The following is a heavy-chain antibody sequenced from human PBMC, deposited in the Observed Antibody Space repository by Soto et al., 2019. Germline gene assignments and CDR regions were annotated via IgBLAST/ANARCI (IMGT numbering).Heavy chain of an antibody. CDR2: IFHSGNT. Sequence: SETLSLTCAVSGGSISSGGFSWSWIRQPPGKGLEWIGYIFHSGNTYYNPSLRSRVTISIDASKNHFSLQLSSVTVADTAVYYCARTSMTRQGPPLFWGQGTLVTVSS. CDR1: GGSISSGGFS. V-gene: IGHV4-30-2*01. J-gene: IGHJ4*02. CDR3: ARTSMTRQGPPLF. D-gene: IGHD5-18*01.